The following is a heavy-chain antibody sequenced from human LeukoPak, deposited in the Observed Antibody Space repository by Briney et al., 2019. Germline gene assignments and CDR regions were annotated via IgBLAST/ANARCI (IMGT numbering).Heavy chain of an antibody. CDR2: IYWDNDK. CDR1: GFSLSTSGVG. D-gene: IGHD1-7*01. J-gene: IGHJ4*02. Sequence: SGPTLVKPTQTLTLTCTFSGFSLSTSGVGVGWIRQPPGKALELLALIYWDNDKRYSPSLKSRLTITKDTPKNQVVLTMTNMDPVDTATYYCAHRLAGGGWNYGSFDYWGQGTLVTVSS. V-gene: IGHV2-5*02. CDR3: AHRLAGGGWNYGSFDY.